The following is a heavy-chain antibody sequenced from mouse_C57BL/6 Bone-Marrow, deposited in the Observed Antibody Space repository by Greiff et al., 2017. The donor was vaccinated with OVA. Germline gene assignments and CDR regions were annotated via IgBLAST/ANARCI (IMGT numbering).Heavy chain of an antibody. CDR1: GYTFTSYW. J-gene: IGHJ4*01. Sequence: QVQLQQPGAELVKPGASVKMSCKASGYTFTSYWITWVKQRPGQGLEWIGDIYPGSGRTNYNEKFKSKATLTVDTSSSTASMQLRSLTSEDSAVYYCARETSVVATPYAMDYWGQGTTVTVSS. CDR3: ARETSVVATPYAMDY. V-gene: IGHV1-55*01. CDR2: IYPGSGRT. D-gene: IGHD1-1*01.